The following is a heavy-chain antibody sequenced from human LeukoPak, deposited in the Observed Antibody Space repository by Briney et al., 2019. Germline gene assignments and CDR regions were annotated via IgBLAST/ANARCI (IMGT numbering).Heavy chain of an antibody. CDR3: ARSSLGTITAGPFDY. CDR1: GYTFTTYV. D-gene: IGHD5-12*01. Sequence: GSVTVSCKASGYTFTTYVIPWVRQAPGQGVEGMGWISGHQGNTKYAQKFQGRVTMTIDTSTSTAYMELRSLRSDDTAIYFCARSSLGTITAGPFDYWGQGTLVAVSS. CDR2: ISGHQGNT. J-gene: IGHJ4*02. V-gene: IGHV1-18*01.